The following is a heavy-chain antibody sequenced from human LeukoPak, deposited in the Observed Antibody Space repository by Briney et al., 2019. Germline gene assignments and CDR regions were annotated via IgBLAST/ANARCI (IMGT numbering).Heavy chain of an antibody. V-gene: IGHV3-23*01. J-gene: IGHJ4*02. Sequence: GGSLRLSCAASGFTFSSYAMSWVRQAPRKGLEWVLAISGSGGSTYYADSVKGRFTISRDNSKNTLYLQMNSLRAEDTAVYYCAKGGIHVWSREPNDYWGQGTLVTVSS. CDR1: GFTFSSYA. CDR2: ISGSGGST. CDR3: AKGGIHVWSREPNDY. D-gene: IGHD5-18*01.